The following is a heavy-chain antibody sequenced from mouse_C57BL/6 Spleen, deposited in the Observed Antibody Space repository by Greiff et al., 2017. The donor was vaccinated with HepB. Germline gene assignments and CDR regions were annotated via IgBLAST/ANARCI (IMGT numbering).Heavy chain of an antibody. V-gene: IGHV7-3*01. CDR2: IRTKANGYTT. D-gene: IGHD1-1*01. CDR3: ARASTTGVADWDFNV. J-gene: IGHJ1*03. Sequence: EVQLVESGGGLVQPGGSLSLSCAASGFTFTDYYMSWVRQPPGKALEWLGFIRTKANGYTTEYSASVKGRFTISRDNSQRILYLQMKAVRAEASATYYWARASTTGVADWDFNVWGTGTTVTVSS. CDR1: GFTFTDYY.